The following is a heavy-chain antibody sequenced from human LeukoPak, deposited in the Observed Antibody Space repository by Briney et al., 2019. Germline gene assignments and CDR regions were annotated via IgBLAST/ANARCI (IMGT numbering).Heavy chain of an antibody. CDR1: GGTFSSYA. Sequence: GASVKVSCKASGGTFSSYAISWVRQAPGQGLEWMGGIIPIFGTANYAQKFQGRVTITADKSTSTAYMELSSLRSEDTAVYYCARGGETYYYDSSGYYSFDYWGQGTLVTVSS. CDR2: IIPIFGTA. V-gene: IGHV1-69*06. CDR3: ARGGETYYYDSSGYYSFDY. D-gene: IGHD3-22*01. J-gene: IGHJ4*02.